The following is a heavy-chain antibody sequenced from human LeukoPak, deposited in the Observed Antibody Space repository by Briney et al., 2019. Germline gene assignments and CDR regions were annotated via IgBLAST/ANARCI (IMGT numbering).Heavy chain of an antibody. Sequence: GGSLRLSCAASGFTFSSYAMSWVRQAPGKGLEWVSAISGSCGSTYYADYVKGRFTISRDKSKNTLYLQMSSLRAEDTAVYYCAKDWVPAAIRGNWFDPGGQGTLVTVS. V-gene: IGHV3-23*01. D-gene: IGHD2-2*02. CDR1: GFTFSSYA. J-gene: IGHJ5*02. CDR3: AKDWVPAAIRGNWFDP. CDR2: ISGSCGST.